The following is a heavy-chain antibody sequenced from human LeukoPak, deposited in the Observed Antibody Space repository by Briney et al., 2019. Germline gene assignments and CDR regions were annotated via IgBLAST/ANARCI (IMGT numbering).Heavy chain of an antibody. CDR1: GYSISSGYY. V-gene: IGHV4-61*02. J-gene: IGHJ4*02. Sequence: PSETLSLTCAVSGYSISSGYYWSWIRQPAGKGLEWIGRIYTSGSTNYNPSLKSRVTISVDTSKNQFSLKLSSVTAADTAVYYCARNPYYYDSSGLIDYWGQGTLVTVSS. D-gene: IGHD3-22*01. CDR3: ARNPYYYDSSGLIDY. CDR2: IYTSGST.